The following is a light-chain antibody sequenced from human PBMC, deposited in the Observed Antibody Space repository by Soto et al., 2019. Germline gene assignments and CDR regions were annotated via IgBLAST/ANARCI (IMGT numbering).Light chain of an antibody. Sequence: DIQLTQSPSFLSASVGDRVTISCRASQGISSYLAWYQQTPGKAPKLLIYASSTLQSGVPSSFSGSGSGTEFTLTIGSLQPEDCATYYCQQLNTFPVTFGQGTRLDI. CDR1: QGISSY. V-gene: IGKV1-9*01. CDR2: ASS. J-gene: IGKJ5*01. CDR3: QQLNTFPVT.